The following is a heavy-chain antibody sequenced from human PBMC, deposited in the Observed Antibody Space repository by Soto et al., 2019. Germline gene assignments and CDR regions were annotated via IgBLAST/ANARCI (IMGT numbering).Heavy chain of an antibody. CDR2: ISYDGSNK. J-gene: IGHJ6*02. Sequence: VQLVESGGGVVQPGRSLRLSCAASGFTFSSYAMHWVRQAPGKGLEWVAVISYDGSNKYYADSVKGRFTISRDNSKNTLYLQMNSLRAEDTAVYYCARDRDTAMVYYYYYGMDVWGQGTTVTVSS. CDR1: GFTFSSYA. V-gene: IGHV3-30-3*01. CDR3: ARDRDTAMVYYYYYGMDV. D-gene: IGHD5-18*01.